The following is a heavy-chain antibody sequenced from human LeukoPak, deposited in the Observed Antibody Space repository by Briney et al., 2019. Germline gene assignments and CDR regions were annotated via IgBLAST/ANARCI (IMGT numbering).Heavy chain of an antibody. CDR2: ISAYNGNT. Sequence: ASVKVSCKASGYTFTSYGISWVRQAPGQGLEWMGWISAYNGNTNYAQKLQGRVTMTTDTPTSTAYMELRSLRSDDTAVYYCARDRVVGAARLFKPYYFDYWGQGTLVTVSS. CDR1: GYTFTSYG. D-gene: IGHD6-6*01. V-gene: IGHV1-18*01. J-gene: IGHJ4*02. CDR3: ARDRVVGAARLFKPYYFDY.